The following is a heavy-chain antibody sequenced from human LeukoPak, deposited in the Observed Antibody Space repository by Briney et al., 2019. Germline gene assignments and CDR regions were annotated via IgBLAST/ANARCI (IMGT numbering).Heavy chain of an antibody. CDR1: GGSISTGDYS. V-gene: IGHV4-30-2*06. D-gene: IGHD3-9*01. Sequence: SQPLSLTCAVSGGSISTGDYSWRWTRQSPGKGLEWIGYIYHSGTPHYNPSIQSRVTISVDRSKNQFYLKLSSVTAADTAVDYCARAGYTRYFDYWGQGTLVTVSS. CDR3: ARAGYTRYFDY. CDR2: IYHSGTP. J-gene: IGHJ4*02.